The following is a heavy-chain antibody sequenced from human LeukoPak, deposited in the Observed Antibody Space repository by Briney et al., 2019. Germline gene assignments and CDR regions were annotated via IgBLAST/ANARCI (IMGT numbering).Heavy chain of an antibody. D-gene: IGHD4-23*01. J-gene: IGHJ5*02. CDR2: ISSATSTI. V-gene: IGHV3-48*04. Sequence: AGGSLRLSCAASGFTFSSSGMNWVRQAPGKGLEWVSYISSATSTIYYADSVKGRFTISRDNAKNSPYLQMNSLRAEDTAVYYCARDVTYYGGDWFDPWGQGTLVTVSS. CDR3: ARDVTYYGGDWFDP. CDR1: GFTFSSSG.